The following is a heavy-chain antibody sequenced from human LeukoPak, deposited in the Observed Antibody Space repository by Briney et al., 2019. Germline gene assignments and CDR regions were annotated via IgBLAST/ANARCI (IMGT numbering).Heavy chain of an antibody. CDR3: AKGAVRYGMDV. V-gene: IGHV4-31*03. Sequence: SETLSLTCTVSGGSISSGGYYWSWLRQHPGKGLEWIGYIYYSGSTYYNPSLKSRVTISVDTSKNQFSLKLSSVTAADTAVYYCAKGAVRYGMDVWGQGTTVTVSS. J-gene: IGHJ6*02. CDR1: GGSISSGGYY. CDR2: IYYSGST.